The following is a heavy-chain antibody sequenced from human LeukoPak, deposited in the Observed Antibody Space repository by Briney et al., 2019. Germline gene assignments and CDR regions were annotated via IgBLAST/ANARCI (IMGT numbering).Heavy chain of an antibody. Sequence: AETPSVTPIVSDDSLITSSYYSGWFRQPPGNGLECIGNIYYSGSTYYNPSLKSRVTMSVDTSKNQFSLKLSSVTAADRAVYYCARGAPGVIVVVITGPFDYWGREPWSPSPQ. CDR2: IYYSGST. V-gene: IGHV4-39*07. CDR3: ARGAPGVIVVVITGPFDY. CDR1: DDSLITSSYY. D-gene: IGHD3-22*01. J-gene: IGHJ4*02.